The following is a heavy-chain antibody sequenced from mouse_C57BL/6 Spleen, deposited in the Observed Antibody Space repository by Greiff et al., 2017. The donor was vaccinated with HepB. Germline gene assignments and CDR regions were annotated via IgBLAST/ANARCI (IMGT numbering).Heavy chain of an antibody. CDR1: GYTFTSYW. J-gene: IGHJ3*01. CDR2: IDPNSGGT. Sequence: QVQLQQPGAELVKPGASVKLSCKASGYTFTSYWMHWVKQRPGRGLEWIGRIDPNSGGTKYNEKFKSKATLTVDKPSSTAYMQLSSLTSEDSAVYYCARHGYDGSPPFAYWGQGTLVTVSA. CDR3: ARHGYDGSPPFAY. V-gene: IGHV1-72*01. D-gene: IGHD1-1*01.